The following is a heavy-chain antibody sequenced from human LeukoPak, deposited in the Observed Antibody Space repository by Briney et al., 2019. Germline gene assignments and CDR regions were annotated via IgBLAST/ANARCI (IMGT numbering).Heavy chain of an antibody. CDR1: GFTFNNYA. D-gene: IGHD6-13*01. J-gene: IGHJ4*02. CDR3: AKEIAAIGLPAVDH. V-gene: IGHV3-30*04. Sequence: GGSLRLSCAASGFTFNNYAMHWVRQAPGKGLQWVAVISNDGSKKSYVDSVKGRFTISRDNSKNTLYLQMNSLGAADTAIYYCAKEIAAIGLPAVDHWGQGTLVTVSS. CDR2: ISNDGSKK.